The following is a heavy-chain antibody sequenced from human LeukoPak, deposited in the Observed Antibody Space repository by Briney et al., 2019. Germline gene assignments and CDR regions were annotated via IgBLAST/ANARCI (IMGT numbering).Heavy chain of an antibody. D-gene: IGHD6-19*01. Sequence: GGSLRLSCAGSGFTFSRHNMNWFRQAPGKGLERVSSISSRSSYIFYADSVKGRFTISRDNAKNSLYLQMNSLGAEDTAVYYCARDAQWLVPEGYYYYMDVWGKGTTVTVSS. V-gene: IGHV3-21*01. CDR2: ISSRSSYI. J-gene: IGHJ6*03. CDR3: ARDAQWLVPEGYYYYMDV. CDR1: GFTFSRHN.